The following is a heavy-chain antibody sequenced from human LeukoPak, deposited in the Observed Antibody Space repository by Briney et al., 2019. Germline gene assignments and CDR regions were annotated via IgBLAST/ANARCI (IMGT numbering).Heavy chain of an antibody. CDR3: AKSGAAGTSGWNWFDP. J-gene: IGHJ5*02. V-gene: IGHV3-53*05. CDR2: IYSGGST. D-gene: IGHD6-13*01. CDR1: GFTVSSNY. Sequence: GGSLRLSCAASGFTVSSNYMSSVRQAPGRGLEWVSVIYSGGSTYYADSVKGRCTISRDNSKNTLYLQMNSLRAEDTAVYYCAKSGAAGTSGWNWFDPWGQGTLVTVSS.